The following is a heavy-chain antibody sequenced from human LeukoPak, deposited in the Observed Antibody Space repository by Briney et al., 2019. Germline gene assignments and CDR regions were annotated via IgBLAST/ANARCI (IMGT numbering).Heavy chain of an antibody. V-gene: IGHV3-7*03. Sequence: GGSLRLSCAASGFTFSSYWMNWARQAPGKGLEWVASINHNGNVNYYVDYVKGRFTISRDNAKNSLYLQMSNLRAEDTAVYFCARAGGLDVWGQGATVTVSS. CDR1: GFTFSSYW. J-gene: IGHJ6*02. CDR3: ARAGGLDV. CDR2: INHNGNVN.